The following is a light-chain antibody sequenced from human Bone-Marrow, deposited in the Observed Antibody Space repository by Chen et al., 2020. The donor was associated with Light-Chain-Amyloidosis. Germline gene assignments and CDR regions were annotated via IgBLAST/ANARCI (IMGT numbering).Light chain of an antibody. CDR1: NIGSTS. CDR3: QVWDRSSDRPV. Sequence: SYVLTQPSSVSVAPGQTATIACGGNNIGSTSVHWYQQPPGPAPLLVVYDDSDRPSGVPGRLSGSNSGTTATLPIGRVEAGDEADYYCQVWDRSSDRPVFGGGTKLTVL. V-gene: IGLV3-21*02. J-gene: IGLJ3*02. CDR2: DDS.